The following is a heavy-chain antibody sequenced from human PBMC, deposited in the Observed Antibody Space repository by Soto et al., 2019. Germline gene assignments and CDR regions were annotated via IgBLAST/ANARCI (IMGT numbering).Heavy chain of an antibody. CDR2: ISSSSSYI. Sequence: GGSLRLSCAASGFTFSSYSMNWVRQAPGKGLEWVSSISSSSSYIYYADSVKGRFTISRDNAKNSLYLQMNSLRAEDTAVYYCARDRSFIAAAGPNWFDPWGQGTLVTVSS. D-gene: IGHD6-13*01. V-gene: IGHV3-21*01. J-gene: IGHJ5*02. CDR1: GFTFSSYS. CDR3: ARDRSFIAAAGPNWFDP.